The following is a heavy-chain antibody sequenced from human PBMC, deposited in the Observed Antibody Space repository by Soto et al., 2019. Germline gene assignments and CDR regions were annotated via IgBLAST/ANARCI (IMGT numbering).Heavy chain of an antibody. CDR3: VRELGLAY. J-gene: IGHJ4*02. D-gene: IGHD7-27*01. Sequence: GGSLRLSCAASGFTLSNYWMTWVRQAPGKGLEWVANINKDGSQKNYVDSVKGRFTIARDSGQNSLSLQMNSLRVEDTAVYYCVRELGLAYWGQGALVTV. CDR1: GFTLSNYW. V-gene: IGHV3-7*03. CDR2: INKDGSQK.